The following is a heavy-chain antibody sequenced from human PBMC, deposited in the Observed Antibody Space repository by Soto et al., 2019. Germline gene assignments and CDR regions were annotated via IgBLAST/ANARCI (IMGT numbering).Heavy chain of an antibody. Sequence: QVQLVESGGGVVQPGRSLRLSCAASGFTFSSYGMHWVRQAPGKGLEWVAVISYDGSNKYYADSVKGRFTISRDNSKNTLYLQMNSLRAEDTAVYYCARDGDSLVGATLGYWGQGTLVTVSS. D-gene: IGHD1-26*01. CDR2: ISYDGSNK. V-gene: IGHV3-30*03. CDR1: GFTFSSYG. CDR3: ARDGDSLVGATLGY. J-gene: IGHJ4*02.